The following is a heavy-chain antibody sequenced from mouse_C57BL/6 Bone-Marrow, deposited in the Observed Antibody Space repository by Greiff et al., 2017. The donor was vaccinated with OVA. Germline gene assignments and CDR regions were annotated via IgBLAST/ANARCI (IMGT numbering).Heavy chain of an antibody. CDR2: IRSKSNNYAT. Sequence: DVKLQESGGGLVQPKGSLKLSCAASGFSFNTYAMNWVRQAPGKGLEWVARIRSKSNNYATYYADSVKDRFTISRDDSESMLYLQMNNLKTEDTAMYYCVSPFFDYWGQGTTLTVSS. CDR3: VSPFFDY. CDR1: GFSFNTYA. V-gene: IGHV10-1*01. J-gene: IGHJ2*01.